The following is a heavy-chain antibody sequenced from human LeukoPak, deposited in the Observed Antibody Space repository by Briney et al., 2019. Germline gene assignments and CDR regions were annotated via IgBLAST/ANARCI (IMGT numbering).Heavy chain of an antibody. CDR1: GGSISSSNW. CDR2: IYHSAST. Sequence: SETLSLTCAVSGGSISSSNWWSWVRQPPGKRLELIGEIYHSASTTYNPSLKRRVTISVDKSKNQFSLKLNSVTTADTVVYYCANRRMGHISGLDYWGQGTLVTVSS. D-gene: IGHD3-22*01. CDR3: ANRRMGHISGLDY. J-gene: IGHJ4*02. V-gene: IGHV4-4*02.